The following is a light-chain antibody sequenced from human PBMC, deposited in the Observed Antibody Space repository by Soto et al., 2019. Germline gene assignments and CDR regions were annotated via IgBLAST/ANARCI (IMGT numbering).Light chain of an antibody. Sequence: DIQMTQSPATLSASVGDRVTITCRASQSISIWLAWYQQKPGKAPKLLIYDVSTLETGVPSRFSGGASGTEFTLASSSLQPDDFETDYCETYHSYPYTFGQGTKLEIK. V-gene: IGKV1-5*01. CDR2: DVS. J-gene: IGKJ2*01. CDR3: ETYHSYPYT. CDR1: QSISIW.